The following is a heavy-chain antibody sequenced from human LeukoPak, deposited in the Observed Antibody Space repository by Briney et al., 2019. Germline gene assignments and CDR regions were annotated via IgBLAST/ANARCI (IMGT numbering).Heavy chain of an antibody. CDR3: ARVSSLQWGLPPGAFDI. J-gene: IGHJ3*02. CDR1: GFTLSSYS. Sequence: GGSLRLSCAASGFTLSSYSMSWVRQAPGKGLEWVSYINSDSSAIFYADSVKGRFTISRDNAKNSLYLQMNSLRAEDTALYYCARVSSLQWGLPPGAFDIWGQGTMVTVSS. CDR2: INSDSSAI. D-gene: IGHD1-26*01. V-gene: IGHV3-48*04.